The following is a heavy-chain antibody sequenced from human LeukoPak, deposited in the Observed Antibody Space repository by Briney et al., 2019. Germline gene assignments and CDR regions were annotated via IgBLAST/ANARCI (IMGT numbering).Heavy chain of an antibody. CDR2: IIPIFGTA. Sequence: SVKVSCKASGGTFSSYAISWVRQAPGQGLEWMGGIIPIFGTANYAQKFQGRVTITTDESTSTAYMELSSLRSEDTAVYYCARPRGRIAAHRPDDAFDIWGQGTMVTVSS. J-gene: IGHJ3*02. V-gene: IGHV1-69*05. D-gene: IGHD6-6*01. CDR3: ARPRGRIAAHRPDDAFDI. CDR1: GGTFSSYA.